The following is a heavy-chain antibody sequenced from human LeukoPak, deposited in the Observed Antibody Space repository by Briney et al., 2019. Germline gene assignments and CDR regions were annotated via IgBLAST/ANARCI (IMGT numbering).Heavy chain of an antibody. J-gene: IGHJ4*02. V-gene: IGHV3-7*01. Sequence: PGGSLRLSCAASGFTFSNYWMSWVRQAPGKGLEWVANIKQDGSEKYYVDSVKGRFTISRDNAKNSLSPQMNSLRAEDTAVYYCARDHEQPYYYFDYWGQGTLVTVSS. D-gene: IGHD6-13*01. CDR3: ARDHEQPYYYFDY. CDR2: IKQDGSEK. CDR1: GFTFSNYW.